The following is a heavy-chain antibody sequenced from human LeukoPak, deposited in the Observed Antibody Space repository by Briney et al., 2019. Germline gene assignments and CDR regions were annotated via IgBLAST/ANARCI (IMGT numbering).Heavy chain of an antibody. CDR3: ANYGSGSYFSPFNYYYYYGMDV. J-gene: IGHJ6*02. CDR2: ISGSGGST. CDR1: GFTFSSYA. Sequence: QSGGSLRLSCAASGFTFSSYAVSWVRQAPGKGLEWVSAISGSGGSTYYADSVKGRFTISRDNSKNTLYLQMNSLRAEDTAVYYCANYGSGSYFSPFNYYYYYGMDVWGQGTTVTVSS. V-gene: IGHV3-23*01. D-gene: IGHD3-10*01.